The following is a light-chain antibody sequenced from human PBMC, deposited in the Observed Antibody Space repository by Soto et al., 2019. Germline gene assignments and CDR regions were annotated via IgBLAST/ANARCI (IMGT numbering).Light chain of an antibody. Sequence: QSVLTQPASVSESPGQSISISCTVTSSDGGGSNFVSWYQQHPGKRPKLIIYDVANRPSGVSNRFSGSKSGSTASLIISRLPTEDEADYYCVSYTSSTTYVFGTGTKV. CDR3: VSYTSSTTYV. V-gene: IGLV2-14*03. CDR2: DVA. J-gene: IGLJ1*01. CDR1: SSDGGGSNF.